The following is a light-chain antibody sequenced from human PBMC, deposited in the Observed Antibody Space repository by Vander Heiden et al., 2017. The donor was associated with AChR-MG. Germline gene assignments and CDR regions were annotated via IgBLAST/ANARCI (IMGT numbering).Light chain of an antibody. Sequence: HSALTPPRSVSGSPGQSVTISCTGTSSDVGGYEYVSWYQQHPGKALKVMIYDVSKRPSGVPDRFSGSKSGNTASLTISGLQAEDEADYYCCSYAGSYTVVFGGGTRLTVL. CDR2: DVS. J-gene: IGLJ2*01. V-gene: IGLV2-11*01. CDR3: CSYAGSYTVV. CDR1: SSDVGGYEY.